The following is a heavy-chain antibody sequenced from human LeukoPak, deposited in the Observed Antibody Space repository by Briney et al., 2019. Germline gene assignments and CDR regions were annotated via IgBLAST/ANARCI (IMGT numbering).Heavy chain of an antibody. CDR2: ISSSSSTI. D-gene: IGHD1-26*01. V-gene: IGHV3-48*04. CDR3: ASGSYPIDY. CDR1: GFTFSSYS. J-gene: IGHJ4*02. Sequence: PGGSLRLSCAASGFTFSSYSMTWFRQAPGKGLEWVSYISSSSSTIYYADSVKGRFTISRDNAKNSLYLQMNSLRAEDTAVYYCASGSYPIDYWGQGTLVTVSS.